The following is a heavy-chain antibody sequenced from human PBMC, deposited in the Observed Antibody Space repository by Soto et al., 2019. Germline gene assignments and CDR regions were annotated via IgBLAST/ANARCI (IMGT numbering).Heavy chain of an antibody. CDR2: ISPIPGTA. D-gene: IGHD2-2*01. Sequence: QVQLVQSGAEVKKPGSSVKVSCKASGGTFGSYAISWVRQAPGQGLEWMGGISPIPGTANYAQKFQGRVTIAADESTRTASMELSSLRSEDTAVYYCARSQGSSTSLEIYYYYYYGMDVWGQGTTVTVSS. CDR1: GGTFGSYA. CDR3: ARSQGSSTSLEIYYYYYYGMDV. V-gene: IGHV1-69*01. J-gene: IGHJ6*02.